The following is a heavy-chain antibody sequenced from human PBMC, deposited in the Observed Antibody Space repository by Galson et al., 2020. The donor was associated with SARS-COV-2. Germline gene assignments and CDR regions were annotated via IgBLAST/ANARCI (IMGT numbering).Heavy chain of an antibody. D-gene: IGHD4-17*01. CDR3: ATHEENDYGEYVQYYYYGMDV. J-gene: IGHJ6*02. Sequence: ASVKVSCKASGYTFTSYGISWVRQAPGQGLEWMGWISAYNGNTNYAQKLQGRVTMTTDTSTSTAYMELRSLRSDDTAVYYCATHEENDYGEYVQYYYYGMDVWGQGTTVTVSS. V-gene: IGHV1-18*01. CDR1: GYTFTSYG. CDR2: ISAYNGNT.